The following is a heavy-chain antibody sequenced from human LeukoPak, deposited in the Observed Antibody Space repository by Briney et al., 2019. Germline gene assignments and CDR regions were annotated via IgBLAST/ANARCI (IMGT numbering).Heavy chain of an antibody. Sequence: GASVKVSCKASGYTFTGCYMHWVRQAPGQGLEWMGWINPNSGGTNYAQKFQGRVTMTRDTSISTAYMELSRLRSDDTAVYYCARDLNYYDSSGSNWFDPWGQGTLVTVSS. V-gene: IGHV1-2*02. D-gene: IGHD3-22*01. J-gene: IGHJ5*02. CDR3: ARDLNYYDSSGSNWFDP. CDR1: GYTFTGCY. CDR2: INPNSGGT.